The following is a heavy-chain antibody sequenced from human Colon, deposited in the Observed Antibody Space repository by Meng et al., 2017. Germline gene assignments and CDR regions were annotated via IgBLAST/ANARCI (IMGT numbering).Heavy chain of an antibody. J-gene: IGHJ4*02. CDR1: GFNFRNHG. Sequence: VPGGGAGGGVGRHGMALRLSCAGSGFNFRNHGMNWVGQARGKGVEGVEIIWNDGSNKKYEESVRGRFTVSRDNSKETVYLEMNSLRAEDTAVYYCARALEDPASYIIDYWGQGTLVTVSS. D-gene: IGHD3-10*01. CDR3: ARALEDPASYIIDY. CDR2: IWNDGSNK. V-gene: IGHV3-33*01.